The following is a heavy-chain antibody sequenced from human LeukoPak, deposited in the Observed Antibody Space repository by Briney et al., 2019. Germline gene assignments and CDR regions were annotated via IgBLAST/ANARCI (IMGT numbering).Heavy chain of an antibody. J-gene: IGHJ4*02. Sequence: PGGSLRLSCAASGFTVSSNYMSWVRQAPGKGLGWVSVIYEDGSTFYADSVKGRFTISRDNSKNTLYLQMSSLRAEDTAVYYCARDHRIGGSWGQGTLVTVSS. V-gene: IGHV3-53*01. CDR2: IYEDGST. CDR3: ARDHRIGGS. D-gene: IGHD3-16*01. CDR1: GFTVSSNY.